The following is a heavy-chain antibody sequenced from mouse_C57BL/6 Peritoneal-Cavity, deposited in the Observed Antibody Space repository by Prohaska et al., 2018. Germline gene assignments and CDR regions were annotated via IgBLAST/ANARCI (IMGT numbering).Heavy chain of an antibody. J-gene: IGHJ2*01. CDR2: INPYNGGT. V-gene: IGHV1-19*01. CDR3: ASYYGSSHFDY. CDR1: GDTFTDYY. D-gene: IGHD1-1*01. Sequence: EVQLQQSGPVLVKPGSSVKRSCKASGDTFTDYYMNWVKQSHGKSIEWIGVINPYNGGTSYNQKLKGKVTLIVDKYSSTGYMELNSLTSEDSAVYYCASYYGSSHFDYWGQGTTLTVSS.